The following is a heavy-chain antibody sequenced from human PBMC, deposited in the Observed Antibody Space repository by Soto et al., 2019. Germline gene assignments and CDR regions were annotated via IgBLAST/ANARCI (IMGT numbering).Heavy chain of an antibody. Sequence: QVQLVESGGGLVKPGGSLRLSCAASGFTFTDYYTSWIRQAPGKGLVWVSYIDSSATTIYYADSVRGRFTVARDNAKNSLYLQMNSLRAADTAVYFFARHRKLVPGADSWGQGTLVSVAS. CDR1: GFTFTDYY. D-gene: IGHD2-8*02. CDR3: ARHRKLVPGADS. J-gene: IGHJ4*02. V-gene: IGHV3-11*01. CDR2: IDSSATTI.